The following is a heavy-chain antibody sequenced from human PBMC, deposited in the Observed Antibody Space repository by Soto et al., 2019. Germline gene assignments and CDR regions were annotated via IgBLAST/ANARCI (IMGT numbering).Heavy chain of an antibody. CDR1: GYTFTGYY. CDR2: INPNSGGT. CDR3: ARHRIAARQNWFDP. V-gene: IGHV1-2*04. Sequence: ASVEVSCKASGYTFTGYYMHWVRQAPGQGLEWMGWINPNSGGTNYAQKFQGWVTMTRDTSISTAYMELSRLRSDDTAVYYCARHRIAARQNWFDPWGQGTLVTVSS. D-gene: IGHD6-6*01. J-gene: IGHJ5*02.